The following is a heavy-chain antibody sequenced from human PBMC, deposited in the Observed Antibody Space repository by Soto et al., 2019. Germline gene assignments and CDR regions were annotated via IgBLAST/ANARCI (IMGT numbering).Heavy chain of an antibody. CDR3: APHLWFGELYY. J-gene: IGHJ4*02. V-gene: IGHV3-23*01. CDR2: ISGSGGST. D-gene: IGHD3-10*01. CDR1: GFTFSSYA. Sequence: EVQLLESGGGLVQPGGSLRLSCAASGFTFSSYAMSWVRQAPGKGLEWVSAISGSGGSTYYADSVKGRFTISRDNSKNTLYRQMNGLRAADTAVYYCAPHLWFGELYYWGQGSLVTVSS.